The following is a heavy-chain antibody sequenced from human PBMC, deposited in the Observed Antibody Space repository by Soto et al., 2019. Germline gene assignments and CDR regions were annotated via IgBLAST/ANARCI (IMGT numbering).Heavy chain of an antibody. CDR1: GFTFTSSA. CDR2: IVVGSGNT. Sequence: VASVKVSCKASGFTFTSSAVQWVRQARGQRLEWIGWIVVGSGNTNYAQKFQERVTITRDMSTSTAYMELSSLRSEDTAVYYCAADKAARYYYGMDVWGQGTTVTVSS. D-gene: IGHD6-13*01. J-gene: IGHJ6*02. CDR3: AADKAARYYYGMDV. V-gene: IGHV1-58*01.